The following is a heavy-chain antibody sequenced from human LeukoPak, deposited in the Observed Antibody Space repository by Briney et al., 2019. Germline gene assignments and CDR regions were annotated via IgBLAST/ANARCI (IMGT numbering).Heavy chain of an antibody. D-gene: IGHD6-19*01. CDR3: AKDPSTLYSSGLDF. CDR2: IGYDGDNK. CDR1: GFTFRNYA. V-gene: IGHV3-30*02. Sequence: GSLRLSCAASGFTFRNYAMHWVRQAPGKGLEWVAIIGYDGDNKYYADSVKARFTISRDNSKNTLSLQMNSLRGEDTAVYYCAKDPSTLYSSGLDFWGQGTLVTVSS. J-gene: IGHJ4*02.